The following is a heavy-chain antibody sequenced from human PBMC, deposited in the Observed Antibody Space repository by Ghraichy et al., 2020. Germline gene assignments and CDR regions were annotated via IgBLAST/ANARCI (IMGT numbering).Heavy chain of an antibody. CDR1: GFTFSDSA. CDR2: IRSKANNYVT. D-gene: IGHD2-15*01. Sequence: ETLSLTCAASGFTFSDSALHWVRQASGKGLEWVGRIRSKANNYVTAYAASVKGRFTISRDDSKNTAYLQMDSLKTEDTAVYYCTRGFCSGGSCTNFDYWGQGTLVTVSS. V-gene: IGHV3-73*01. CDR3: TRGFCSGGSCTNFDY. J-gene: IGHJ4*02.